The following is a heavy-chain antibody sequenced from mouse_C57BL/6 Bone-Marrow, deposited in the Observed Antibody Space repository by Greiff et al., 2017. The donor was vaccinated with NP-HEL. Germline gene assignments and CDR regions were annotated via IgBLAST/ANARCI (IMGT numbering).Heavy chain of an antibody. J-gene: IGHJ2*01. V-gene: IGHV5-17*01. CDR3: ARPITTVVATLDFDY. D-gene: IGHD1-1*01. CDR2: ISSGSSTI. Sequence: EVQLVESGGGLVKPGGSLKLSCAASGFTFSDYGMHWVRQAPEKGLEWVAYISSGSSTIYYADTVKGRFTISRDNAKNTLFLQMTSLRSEDTAMYYCARPITTVVATLDFDYWGQGTTLTVSS. CDR1: GFTFSDYG.